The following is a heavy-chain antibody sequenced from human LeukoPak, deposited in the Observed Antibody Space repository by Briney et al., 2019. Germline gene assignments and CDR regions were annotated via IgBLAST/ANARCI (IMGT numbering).Heavy chain of an antibody. V-gene: IGHV1-18*01. J-gene: IGHJ3*02. Sequence: ASVKVSCKASGYTFTNYGISWVRQAPGQGLEWMRWISAYNGNTNYAQKLQGRVTMTTDTATSTAYMELRSLRSDDTAVYYCARRSHFKSVRGDDAFDIWGQGTMVIVSS. CDR3: ARRSHFKSVRGDDAFDI. CDR2: ISAYNGNT. D-gene: IGHD3-10*01. CDR1: GYTFTNYG.